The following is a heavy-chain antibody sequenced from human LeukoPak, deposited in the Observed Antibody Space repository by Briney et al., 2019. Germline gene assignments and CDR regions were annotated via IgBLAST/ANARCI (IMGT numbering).Heavy chain of an antibody. D-gene: IGHD6-13*01. V-gene: IGHV4-31*03. CDR3: ARATGGAAAADFDP. CDR1: GGSISSGGYY. J-gene: IGHJ5*02. CDR2: IYYSGTA. Sequence: PSETLSLTCTVSGGSISSGGYYWSWIRQHPGKGLEWIGFIYYSGTAYYNPSLKSRVSISIDTSNNHFSLKLSSVTAAYTAIYYCARATGGAAAADFDPWGQGTLVTVSS.